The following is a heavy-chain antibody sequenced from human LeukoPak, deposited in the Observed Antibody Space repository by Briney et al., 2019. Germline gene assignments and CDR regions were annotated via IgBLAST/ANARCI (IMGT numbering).Heavy chain of an antibody. Sequence: SETLSLTCTVSGGSISSYYWSWIQQPAGKGLEWIGRIYTSGSTNYNPSLKSRVTMSVDTSKNQFSLKLSSVTAADTAVYYCARDSIVGSYYYFDYWGQGTLVTVSS. V-gene: IGHV4-4*07. D-gene: IGHD1-26*01. CDR2: IYTSGST. CDR3: ARDSIVGSYYYFDY. CDR1: GGSISSYY. J-gene: IGHJ4*02.